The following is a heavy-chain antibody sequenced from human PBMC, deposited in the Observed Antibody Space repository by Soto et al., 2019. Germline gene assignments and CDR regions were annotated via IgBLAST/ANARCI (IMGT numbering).Heavy chain of an antibody. CDR2: INAGNGNT. D-gene: IGHD1-26*01. V-gene: IGHV1-3*01. CDR3: ATDSWVRGSNKWDFDY. J-gene: IGHJ4*01. CDR1: GYTFTNHA. Sequence: QVQLVQSGAEVKKPGASVKVSCKASGYTFTNHAIYWVRQAPGQRLEWMGWINAGNGNTKYSQTFQGRVTLTRDTSASTAYIELSSLSSKDTAVYYCATDSWVRGSNKWDFDYWGQGTRVTVSS.